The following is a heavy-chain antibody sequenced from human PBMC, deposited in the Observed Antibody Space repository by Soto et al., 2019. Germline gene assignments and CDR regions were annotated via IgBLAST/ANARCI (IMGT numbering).Heavy chain of an antibody. J-gene: IGHJ4*02. CDR1: GFTFGSRA. CDR2: ITDSGGDS. CDR3: SRGSKDADPGSRIVDF. V-gene: IGHV3-23*01. D-gene: IGHD3-10*01. Sequence: GGSLRLSCIASGFTFGSRAMRWVRQAPGEGLEWVSIITDSGGDSTYADSVTGRFAISRDNSKNTLYLQMSRLRAEDSAVYYCSRGSKDADPGSRIVDFWGRGTLVTISS.